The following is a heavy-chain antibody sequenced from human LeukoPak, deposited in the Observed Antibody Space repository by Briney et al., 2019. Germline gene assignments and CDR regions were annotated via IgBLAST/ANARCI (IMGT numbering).Heavy chain of an antibody. CDR3: ARGYYYDRSGYYTDY. D-gene: IGHD3-22*01. V-gene: IGHV3-7*01. Sequence: GGSLRLSCVASGFTFSSYWMSWVRQAPGKGLEWVANIKQDGSQKYYVDSVKGRFSISRDNAENSLFLQMNSLRAEDTAVYYCARGYYYDRSGYYTDYWGQGTLVTVSS. CDR1: GFTFSSYW. CDR2: IKQDGSQK. J-gene: IGHJ4*02.